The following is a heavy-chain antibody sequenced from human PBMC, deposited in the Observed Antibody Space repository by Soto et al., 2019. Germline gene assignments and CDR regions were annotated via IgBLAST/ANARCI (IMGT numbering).Heavy chain of an antibody. D-gene: IGHD1-1*01. CDR1: GFTFDAYG. J-gene: IGHJ4*02. Sequence: QVQMLESGGGVVQPGGSLRLSCAASGFTFDAYGFHWVRQAPGKGLEWVAVVWSDGNLKYYADSVKGRFTISRDSSKSALNLQMNSLRADDTAVYYCARIQLDTIMALDYWGQGTLVTVSS. V-gene: IGHV3-33*01. CDR2: VWSDGNLK. CDR3: ARIQLDTIMALDY.